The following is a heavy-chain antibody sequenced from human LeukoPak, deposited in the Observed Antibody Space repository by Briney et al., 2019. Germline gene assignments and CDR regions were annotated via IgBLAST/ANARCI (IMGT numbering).Heavy chain of an antibody. D-gene: IGHD2-15*01. CDR2: ISGDGRTT. J-gene: IGHJ4*02. CDR3: AKSDCSGGRCYADLPYYFDF. V-gene: IGHV3-23*01. CDR1: VFTFRIYP. Sequence: GGSLRLSCAASVFTFRIYPMTWVRQTPGKRLEWVSAISGDGRTTYFADFVKGRFTVSRDNSKNTLYLQVNSLRAEDTAVYYCAKSDCSGGRCYADLPYYFDFWGQGTPVTVSS.